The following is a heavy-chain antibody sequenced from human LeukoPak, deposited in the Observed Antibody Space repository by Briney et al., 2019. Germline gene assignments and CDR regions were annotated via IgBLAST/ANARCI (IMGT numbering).Heavy chain of an antibody. CDR3: ARDPGSGYEEHFDY. D-gene: IGHD5-12*01. CDR1: GYTFTGYY. Sequence: ASVKVSCKASGYTFTGYYMHWVRQAPGQGLEWMGWINPNSGGTNYAQKFQGRVTMTRDTSTSTVYMELSSLKSEDTAVYYCARDPGSGYEEHFDYWGQGTLVTVSS. V-gene: IGHV1-2*02. CDR2: INPNSGGT. J-gene: IGHJ4*02.